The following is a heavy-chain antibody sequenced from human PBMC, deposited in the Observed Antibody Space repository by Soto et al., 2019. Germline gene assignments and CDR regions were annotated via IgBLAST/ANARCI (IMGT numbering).Heavy chain of an antibody. Sequence: HPGGSLRLSCAASRFTFSDYAMSWVRQAPGEGLEWVSTISGGGGSTYYADSVKGRFTISRDNSRNTLYLQMSSLRAVDTAVYYCAKGLGSGPANWFDPWGQGTLVTVSS. D-gene: IGHD3-10*01. CDR1: RFTFSDYA. CDR3: AKGLGSGPANWFDP. J-gene: IGHJ5*02. CDR2: ISGGGGST. V-gene: IGHV3-23*01.